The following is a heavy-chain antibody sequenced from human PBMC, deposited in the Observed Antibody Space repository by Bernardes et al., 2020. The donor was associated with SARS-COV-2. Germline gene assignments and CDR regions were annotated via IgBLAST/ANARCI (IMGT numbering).Heavy chain of an antibody. CDR1: GYTFTGYY. D-gene: IGHD3-22*01. Sequence: ASVAVSWKASGYTFTGYYMHWVRQAPGQGLEWMGWINPNSGGTNYAQKFQGRVTMTRDTSISTAYMELSRLRSDDTAVYYCAIPPTNYDRYGMDVWGQGTTVTVSS. V-gene: IGHV1-2*02. J-gene: IGHJ6*02. CDR2: INPNSGGT. CDR3: AIPPTNYDRYGMDV.